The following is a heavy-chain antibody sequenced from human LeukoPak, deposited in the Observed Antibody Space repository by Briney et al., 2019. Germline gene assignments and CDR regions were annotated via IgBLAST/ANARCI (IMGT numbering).Heavy chain of an antibody. CDR3: ARDWAAAGTTDAFDI. Sequence: SETLSLTCTVSGGSISSYYWSWIRQPPGKGLEWLGYIYYSGSTYYNPSLKSRVTISVDTSKNQFSLKLSSVTAADTAVYYCARDWAAAGTTDAFDIWGQGTMVTVSS. CDR2: IYYSGST. V-gene: IGHV4-59*12. J-gene: IGHJ3*02. D-gene: IGHD6-13*01. CDR1: GGSISSYY.